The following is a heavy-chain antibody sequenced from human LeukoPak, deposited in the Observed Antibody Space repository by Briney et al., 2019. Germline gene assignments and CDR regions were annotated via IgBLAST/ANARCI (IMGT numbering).Heavy chain of an antibody. CDR1: GDSVSSNSAA. V-gene: IGHV6-1*01. Sequence: SQTLSLTCAIYGDSVSSNSAAWNRIRQSPSRGLEWLGRTYYRSKWYNGYAVSVKSRITINPDTSKNQFSLQLNSLTPEDTAVYYCARNVASNYYYFYGMDVWGQGTTVTVSS. CDR2: TYYRSKWYN. CDR3: ARNVASNYYYFYGMDV. J-gene: IGHJ6*02. D-gene: IGHD2-21*01.